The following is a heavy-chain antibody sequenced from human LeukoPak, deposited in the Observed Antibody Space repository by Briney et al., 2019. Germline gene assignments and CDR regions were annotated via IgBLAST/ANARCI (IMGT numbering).Heavy chain of an antibody. CDR1: GYTFINFA. CDR2: INAGNGNT. V-gene: IGHV1-3*01. J-gene: IGHJ4*02. D-gene: IGHD6-13*01. CDR3: ARGPRAAADDY. Sequence: ASVKVSCKASGYTFINFAINWGRQAPGQRPEWMGWINAGNGNTKYSQKFQGRVTITRDTSASTAYMELSSLTSEDTAVYYCARGPRAAADDYWGQGALVTVSS.